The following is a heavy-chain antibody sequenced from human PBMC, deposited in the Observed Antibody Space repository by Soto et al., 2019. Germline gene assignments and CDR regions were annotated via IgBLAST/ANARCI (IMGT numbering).Heavy chain of an antibody. CDR2: INTDNGNT. V-gene: IGHV1-18*01. CDR3: AREPAAGDGFDP. J-gene: IGHJ5*02. D-gene: IGHD6-13*01. CDR1: GYTFTSYG. Sequence: QVQLVQSGAEVKKPGASVKVSCKASGYTFTSYGITWVRQAPGQGLEWMGWINTDNGNTNYAQKLKGSVTMTTDTATSTAYMELRSVRSDDTAVYYCAREPAAGDGFDPWGQGTLVTVSS.